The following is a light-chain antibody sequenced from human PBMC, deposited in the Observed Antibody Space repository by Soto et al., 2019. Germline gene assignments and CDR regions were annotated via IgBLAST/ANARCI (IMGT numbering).Light chain of an antibody. V-gene: IGKV3-20*01. CDR3: QQYGSSPRT. CDR1: QSVSSSY. Sequence: IVLTQSPGTLSLSPGERATLSCRASQSVSSSYLAWSQQNPGQAPRLLIYGASGRAAGIPDRFSGSGSGTDFTLTISRLEPDDFAVYYCQQYGSSPRTFGPGTKVDIK. J-gene: IGKJ3*01. CDR2: GAS.